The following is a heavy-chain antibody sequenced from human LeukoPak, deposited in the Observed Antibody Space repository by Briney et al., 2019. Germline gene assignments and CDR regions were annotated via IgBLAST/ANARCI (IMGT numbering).Heavy chain of an antibody. J-gene: IGHJ4*02. CDR3: VRAGRVATED. V-gene: IGHV3-9*01. CDR2: ISWNSGSI. Sequence: PGRSLRLSCAASGFTFDDYAMHWVRQAPGKGLEWVSGISWNSGSIGYADSVKGRFTISRDNAKNSLYLQMNSLRAEDTAIYYCVRAGRVATEDWGQGTLVTVSS. D-gene: IGHD6-13*01. CDR1: GFTFDDYA.